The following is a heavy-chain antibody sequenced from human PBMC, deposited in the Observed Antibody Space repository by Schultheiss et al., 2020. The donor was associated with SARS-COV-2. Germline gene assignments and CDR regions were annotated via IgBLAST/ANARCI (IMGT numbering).Heavy chain of an antibody. D-gene: IGHD3-10*01. CDR1: GYSFTSYW. CDR3: ARLGSGSHYNVLDY. CDR2: VHPGDSDT. V-gene: IGHV5-51*01. Sequence: GGSLRLSCKGSGYSFTSYWIGWVRQMPGKGLEWMGLVHPGDSDTRNSPSFQGQVTISADKSINTAYLQWSSLKASDTAMYYCARLGSGSHYNVLDYWGQGTLVTVSS. J-gene: IGHJ4*02.